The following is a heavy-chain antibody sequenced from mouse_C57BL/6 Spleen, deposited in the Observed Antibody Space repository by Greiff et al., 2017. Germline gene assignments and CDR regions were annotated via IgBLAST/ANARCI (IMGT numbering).Heavy chain of an antibody. V-gene: IGHV1-82*01. CDR2: IYPGDGDT. Sequence: VQLQQSGPELVKPGASVKISCKASGYAFSSSWMNWVKQRPGKGLEWIGRIYPGDGDTNYNGKFKGKATLTADKSSSTAYMQLSSLTSEDSAVYFCARSDDYDEGDYWGQGTTLTVSS. J-gene: IGHJ2*01. CDR3: ARSDDYDEGDY. D-gene: IGHD2-4*01. CDR1: GYAFSSSW.